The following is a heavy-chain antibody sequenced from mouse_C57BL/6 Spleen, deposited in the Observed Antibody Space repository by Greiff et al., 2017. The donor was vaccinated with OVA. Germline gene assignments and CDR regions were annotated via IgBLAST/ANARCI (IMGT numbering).Heavy chain of an antibody. D-gene: IGHD2-4*01. CDR2: IRYDGST. CDR3: STNPDEYDEPLDY. J-gene: IGHJ2*01. V-gene: IGHV3-6*01. Sequence: EVKLVESGPGLVKPSQSLSLTCSVTGYSITSGYYWYWIRQFPGNQLEWVGFIRYDGSTNYNPSLKNRTSITPVTYKNHSLLKLNSVTTEDTATYDWSTNPDEYDEPLDYWGQGTTLTVSS. CDR1: GYSITSGYY.